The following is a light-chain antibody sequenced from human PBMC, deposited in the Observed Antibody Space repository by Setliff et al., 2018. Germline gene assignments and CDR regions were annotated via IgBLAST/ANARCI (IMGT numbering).Light chain of an antibody. CDR2: EVS. V-gene: IGLV2-14*01. CDR1: SSDIGDSNY. Sequence: QSALAQPASVSGSPGQSITISCTGASSDIGDSNYVSWYQQLPGKAPKLIIFEVSNRPSGIPNRFSGSKSGNTASLSISGLQAEDEADYYCSSYTSLSTRVFGTGTKATVL. CDR3: SSYTSLSTRV. J-gene: IGLJ1*01.